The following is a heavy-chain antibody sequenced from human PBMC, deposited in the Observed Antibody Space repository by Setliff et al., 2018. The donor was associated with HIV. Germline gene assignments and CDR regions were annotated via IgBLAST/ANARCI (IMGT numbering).Heavy chain of an antibody. D-gene: IGHD3-16*02. Sequence: ASVKVSCKASGGTFSSYGISWVRQAPGQGLEWMGGITPISGTANYAQKFQGRFTIAADEFTSTAYMELSSLRSEDTAVYYCVRGGQYYRSTYYYYYMDVWGKGTTVTVSS. V-gene: IGHV1-69*13. CDR2: ITPISGTA. CDR1: GGTFSSYG. CDR3: VRGGQYYRSTYYYYYMDV. J-gene: IGHJ6*03.